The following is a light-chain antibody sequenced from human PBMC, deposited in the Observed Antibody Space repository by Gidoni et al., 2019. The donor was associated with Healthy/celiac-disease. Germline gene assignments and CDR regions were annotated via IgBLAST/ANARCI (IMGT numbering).Light chain of an antibody. V-gene: IGKV3-20*01. CDR3: PQYGSSTWA. CDR2: GAS. CDR1: QSVSSSY. Sequence: EIVLTQSPGTLSLSPGERATLSCRASQSVSSSYLAWYQQKPGQAPRLLIYGASSRATGIPDRVSGRGSGTDLTLPISRLGPEDFAVYYCPQYGSSTWAFGQGTKVEIK. J-gene: IGKJ1*01.